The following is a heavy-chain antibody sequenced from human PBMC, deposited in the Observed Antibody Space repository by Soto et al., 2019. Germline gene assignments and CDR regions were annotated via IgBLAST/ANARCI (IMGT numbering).Heavy chain of an antibody. CDR3: ARIIVVVPAATSGGMDV. Sequence: QVQLVQSGAEVKKPGSSVKVSCKASGGTFSSYAISWVRQAPGQGLEWMGGIIPIFGTANYAQKFQGRVTITADESTSTAYMELSSLRSEDTAVYYCARIIVVVPAATSGGMDVWGQGTTVTVSS. CDR2: IIPIFGTA. D-gene: IGHD2-2*01. J-gene: IGHJ6*02. V-gene: IGHV1-69*01. CDR1: GGTFSSYA.